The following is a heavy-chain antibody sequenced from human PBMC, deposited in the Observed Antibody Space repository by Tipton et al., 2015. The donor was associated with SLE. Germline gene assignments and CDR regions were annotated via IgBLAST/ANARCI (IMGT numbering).Heavy chain of an antibody. CDR2: IYTFGGT. J-gene: IGHJ2*01. D-gene: IGHD3-22*01. CDR1: GASVSSYY. V-gene: IGHV4-4*07. Sequence: TLSLTCTVSGASVSSYYWSWVRQPAGTGLEWIGRIYTFGGTTYNPSLKNRVTISLDMSKNQFSLKLSSVTAADTAVYYCARWGRTMIHWYFDLWGRGTLVTVSS. CDR3: ARWGRTMIHWYFDL.